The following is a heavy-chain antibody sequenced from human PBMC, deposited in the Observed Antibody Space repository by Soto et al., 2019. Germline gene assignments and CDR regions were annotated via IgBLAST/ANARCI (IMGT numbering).Heavy chain of an antibody. D-gene: IGHD2-15*01. J-gene: IGHJ5*02. Sequence: QVQLVESGGGVVQPGRSPRLSCAASGVTFSNFGMHWVRQAPGKGLEWVAAISSDGGEKYYSHSVKDRFTVSRDNSRNTLFLQMNSLRVEDTAVYYCVKGSDVARQELDRWGQGILVTVSS. CDR2: ISSDGGEK. CDR3: VKGSDVARQELDR. V-gene: IGHV3-30*18. CDR1: GVTFSNFG.